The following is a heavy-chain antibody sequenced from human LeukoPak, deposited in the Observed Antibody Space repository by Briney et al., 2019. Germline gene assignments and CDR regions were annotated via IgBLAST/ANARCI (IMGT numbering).Heavy chain of an antibody. CDR2: FYPSGTT. D-gene: IGHD3-10*01. V-gene: IGHV3-53*04. Sequence: GGSLRLSCAASGFTVSNNYMAWVRQPPGKGLEWVSVFYPSGTTHYADSVKGRFTVSRHDSKNTLYLQMSSLSAEDTAVYYCARTTTPHYYGSGSYALGYWGQGTLVTVPS. J-gene: IGHJ4*02. CDR3: ARTTTPHYYGSGSYALGY. CDR1: GFTVSNNY.